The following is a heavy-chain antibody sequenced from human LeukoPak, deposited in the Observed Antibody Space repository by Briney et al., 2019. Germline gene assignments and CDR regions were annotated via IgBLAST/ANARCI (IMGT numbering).Heavy chain of an antibody. J-gene: IGHJ5*02. CDR2: ISSSGSTI. D-gene: IGHD4-17*01. CDR3: ATTPYGDYDDWFDP. CDR1: GFTFSSYE. V-gene: IGHV3-48*03. Sequence: GGSLRLSCAASGFTFSSYEMNWVRQAPGKGLEWVSYISSSGSTIYYADSVKGRFTISRDNAKNSLYLQMNSLRAEDTAVYYCATTPYGDYDDWFDPWGQGTLVTVSS.